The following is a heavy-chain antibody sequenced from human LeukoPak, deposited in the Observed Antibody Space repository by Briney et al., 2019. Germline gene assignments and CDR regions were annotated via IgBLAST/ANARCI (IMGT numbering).Heavy chain of an antibody. CDR1: GFTFSSYS. D-gene: IGHD6-19*01. CDR3: ARHHWAGFDY. J-gene: IGHJ4*02. CDR2: ISNSSSYI. V-gene: IGHV3-21*01. Sequence: GGSLSLSCAVSGFTFSSYSMNWLRQARERGLEWVSSISNSSSYIYYADSVKGRFTISRDNAKNSLYLQMNSLRAEDTAVYYCARHHWAGFDYWGQGTLVTVSS.